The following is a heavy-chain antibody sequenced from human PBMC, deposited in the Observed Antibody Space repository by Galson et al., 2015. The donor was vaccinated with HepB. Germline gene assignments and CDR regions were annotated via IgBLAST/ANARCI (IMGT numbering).Heavy chain of an antibody. CDR2: IGTAGDT. D-gene: IGHD4-17*01. CDR3: ARDPVTTVTPSGYFDY. V-gene: IGHV3-13*01. Sequence: SLRLSCAASGFTFSSYDMHWVRQATGKGLEWVSAIGTAGDTYYPGSVKGRFTISRENAKNSLYLQMNSLRAGDTAVYYCARDPVTTVTPSGYFDYWGQGTLVTVS. J-gene: IGHJ4*02. CDR1: GFTFSSYD.